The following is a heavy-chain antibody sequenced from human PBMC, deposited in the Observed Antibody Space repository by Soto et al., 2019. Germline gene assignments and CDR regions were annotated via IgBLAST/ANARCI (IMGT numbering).Heavy chain of an antibody. CDR2: ISGSSTYI. Sequence: WGAPRISFAAPGFPFRSYSMNWVRQAPVKGLEWVSSISGSSTYIYYADSVKGRFTISRDNAKNSLYLQMNSLRAEDTAVYFCARVMYSYGDNWFDPWGQGTLVTVSS. V-gene: IGHV3-21*01. D-gene: IGHD5-18*01. J-gene: IGHJ5*02. CDR1: GFPFRSYS. CDR3: ARVMYSYGDNWFDP.